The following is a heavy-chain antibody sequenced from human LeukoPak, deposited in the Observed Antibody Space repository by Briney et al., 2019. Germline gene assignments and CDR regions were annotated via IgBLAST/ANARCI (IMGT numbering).Heavy chain of an antibody. Sequence: PGGSLRLSCAASGFTFDDYTMHWVRQAPGKGLEWVSLISWDGGSTYYADSVKGRFTISRDNSKNTLYLQMNSLRAEDTAVYYCAKGPRRYSSGWFDYWGQGTLVTVSS. D-gene: IGHD6-19*01. CDR1: GFTFDDYT. J-gene: IGHJ5*01. CDR3: AKGPRRYSSGWFDY. V-gene: IGHV3-43*01. CDR2: ISWDGGST.